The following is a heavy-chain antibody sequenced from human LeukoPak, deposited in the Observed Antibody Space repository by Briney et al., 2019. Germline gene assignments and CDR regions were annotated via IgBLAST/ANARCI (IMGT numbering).Heavy chain of an antibody. CDR2: ISSGGSTT. CDR1: GFTFSDYY. D-gene: IGHD3-16*01. CDR3: ARIANRGGDH. Sequence: GGSLRLSCAASGFTFSDYYMSWIRQAPGKGLEWVSYISSGGSTTYYADSVKGRFTISRDNAKNSLNLQMNSLRVEDTAVYYCARIANRGGDHWGQGTLVTVSS. V-gene: IGHV3-11*01. J-gene: IGHJ4*02.